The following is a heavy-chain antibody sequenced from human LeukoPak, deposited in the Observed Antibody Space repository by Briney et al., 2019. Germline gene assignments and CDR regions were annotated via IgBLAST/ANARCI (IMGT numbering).Heavy chain of an antibody. CDR1: GYTFTSYD. CDR2: MNPNSGNT. Sequence: KISCKASGYTFTSYDINWVRQATGQGLEWMGWMNPNSGNTGYAQKFQGRVTITRNTPISTAYMELSSLRSEDTAVYYCARGGRFPNAFDIWGQGTMVTVSS. J-gene: IGHJ3*02. CDR3: ARGGRFPNAFDI. V-gene: IGHV1-8*03.